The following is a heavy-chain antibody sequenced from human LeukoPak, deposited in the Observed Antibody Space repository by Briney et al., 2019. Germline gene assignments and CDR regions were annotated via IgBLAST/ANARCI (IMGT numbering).Heavy chain of an antibody. CDR2: IKYNGDST. D-gene: IGHD4-17*01. Sequence: GGSLRLSCAASGFTFDDHDMNWVRQTPGKGLEWVSRIKYNGDSTAYADSVEGRFTISRDNAKNSLYLQMNSLRVEDTAVYYCARDNGDYFSAGYYYGMDVWGQGTTVTVSS. CDR3: ARDNGDYFSAGYYYGMDV. J-gene: IGHJ6*02. CDR1: GFTFDDHD. V-gene: IGHV3-20*04.